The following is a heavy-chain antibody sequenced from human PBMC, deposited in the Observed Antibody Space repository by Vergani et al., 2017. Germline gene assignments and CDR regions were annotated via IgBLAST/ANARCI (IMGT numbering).Heavy chain of an antibody. CDR2: IIPIFGTA. V-gene: IGHV1-69*01. D-gene: IGHD5-24*01. J-gene: IGHJ4*02. CDR3: ARGGPVGRLQLFYRFDY. CDR1: GGTFSSYA. Sequence: QVQLVQSGAEVKKPGSSVKVSCKASGGTFSSYAISWVRQAPGQGLEWMGGIIPIFGTANYAQKFQGRVTITADASTSTAYMELSSLRSEDTAVYYCARGGPVGRLQLFYRFDYWGQGTLVTVSS.